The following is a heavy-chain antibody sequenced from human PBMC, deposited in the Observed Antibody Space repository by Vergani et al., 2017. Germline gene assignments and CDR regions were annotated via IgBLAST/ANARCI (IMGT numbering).Heavy chain of an antibody. V-gene: IGHV1-2*02. CDR1: GYTFTGYY. CDR2: INPNSGGT. Sequence: QVQLVQSGAEVKKPGASVKVSCKASGYTFTGYYMHWVRQAPGQGLEWMGWINPNSGGTNYAQKFQGRVTMTRDTSISTDYMGLSRLRSDDTAVYYCARDAAIFGVVILNPVYYFDYWGQGTLVTVSS. D-gene: IGHD3-3*01. CDR3: ARDAAIFGVVILNPVYYFDY. J-gene: IGHJ4*02.